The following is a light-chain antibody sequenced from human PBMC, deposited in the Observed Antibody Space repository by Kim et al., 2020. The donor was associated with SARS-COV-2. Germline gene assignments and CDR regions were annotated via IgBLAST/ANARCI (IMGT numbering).Light chain of an antibody. J-gene: IGLJ2*01. CDR1: SSADGGCNA. CDR3: SVYTDNIHVVL. V-gene: IGLV2-14*03. Sequence: PIAIPCSSASSADGGCNAVCWYRQRPGKAPKLLIFDGSERPSGIPDRFSGSKSGNSASLTICGLQSEDEVDYYCSVYTDNIHVVLFGGGTQLTVL. CDR2: DGS.